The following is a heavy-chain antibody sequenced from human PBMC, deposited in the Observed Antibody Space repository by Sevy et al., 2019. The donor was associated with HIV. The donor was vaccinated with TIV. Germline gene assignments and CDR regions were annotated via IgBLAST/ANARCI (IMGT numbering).Heavy chain of an antibody. Sequence: SETLSLTCAVHDGSFSGYYWNWIRQLPGKGLEWIGEINESGITYYNPSLKSRVTISVDTSKKQFSLKLSSMTAVDSAVYFCARSPPVVVVPGAPSWFDPWGQGTLVTVSS. D-gene: IGHD2-2*01. CDR1: DGSFSGYY. CDR2: INESGIT. J-gene: IGHJ5*02. CDR3: ARSPPVVVVPGAPSWFDP. V-gene: IGHV4-34*01.